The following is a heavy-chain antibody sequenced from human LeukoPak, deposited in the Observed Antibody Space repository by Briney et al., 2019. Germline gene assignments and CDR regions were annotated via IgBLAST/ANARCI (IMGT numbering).Heavy chain of an antibody. CDR3: ARDRDRYSYGPLRRDAFDI. V-gene: IGHV3-74*01. CDR2: INSDGSST. D-gene: IGHD5-18*01. Sequence: PGGSLRLSCAASGFTFSSYWMHWVRQAPGKGLVWASRINSDGSSTSYADSVKGRFTISRDNAKNTLYLQMNSLRAEDTAVYYCARDRDRYSYGPLRRDAFDIWGQGTMVTVSS. J-gene: IGHJ3*02. CDR1: GFTFSSYW.